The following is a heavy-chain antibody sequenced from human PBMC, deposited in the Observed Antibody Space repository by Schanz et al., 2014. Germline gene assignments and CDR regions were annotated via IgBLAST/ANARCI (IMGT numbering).Heavy chain of an antibody. J-gene: IGHJ5*01. CDR3: AKDFTGSGIFFNS. Sequence: EIHLVESGGGLVQPGGSLRLSCAASGLTFSNHAMSWVRQAPGKGLEWVSAISGSGDNTFYADSVRGRFTISRDNSRNTLYLQMNSLRAEDTAVYYCAKDFTGSGIFFNSWGQGTLVSVSS. CDR1: GLTFSNHA. V-gene: IGHV3-23*04. CDR2: ISGSGDNT. D-gene: IGHD3-10*01.